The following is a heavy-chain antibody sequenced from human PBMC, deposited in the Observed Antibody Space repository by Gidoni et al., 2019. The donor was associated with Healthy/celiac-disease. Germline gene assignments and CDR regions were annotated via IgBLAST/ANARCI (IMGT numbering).Heavy chain of an antibody. V-gene: IGHV3-30-3*01. CDR1: GFTFSRYV. D-gene: IGHD2-21*01. Sequence: QVQLVESGGGVVQPGRSLRLSCAGSGFTFSRYVMHWVRQAPGKGLEWVAVISYDGSNKDNADSVKGRFTISRDNSKNTLYLQMNSLRAEDTAVYYCARGGVVSAIHWYFDLWGRGTLVTVSS. CDR2: ISYDGSNK. J-gene: IGHJ2*01. CDR3: ARGGVVSAIHWYFDL.